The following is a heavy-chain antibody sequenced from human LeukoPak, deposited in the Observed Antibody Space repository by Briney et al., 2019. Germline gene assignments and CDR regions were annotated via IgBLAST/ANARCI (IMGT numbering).Heavy chain of an antibody. D-gene: IGHD2-21*02. CDR3: AKDPDIVVVTAIFDY. J-gene: IGHJ4*02. Sequence: GGSLRLSCAASGFTFSSYSMNWVRQAPGKGLEWVSSISSSSSYIYYADSVKGRFTISRDNSKNTLYLQMNSLRAEDTAVYYCAKDPDIVVVTAIFDYWGQGTLVTVSS. CDR2: ISSSSSYI. V-gene: IGHV3-21*04. CDR1: GFTFSSYS.